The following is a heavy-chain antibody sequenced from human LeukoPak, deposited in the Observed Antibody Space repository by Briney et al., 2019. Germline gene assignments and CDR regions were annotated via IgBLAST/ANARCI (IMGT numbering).Heavy chain of an antibody. CDR1: GGSFSGYY. Sequence: SETLSLTCAVYGGSFSGYYWSWIRQPPGKGLEWIGEINHSGSTNYNPSLKSRVTISVDTSKNQFSLKLSSVTAADTAVYYCARFPRRLLGDYYNYYMDVWGKGTTVTVSS. D-gene: IGHD3-22*01. CDR3: ARFPRRLLGDYYNYYMDV. CDR2: INHSGST. J-gene: IGHJ6*03. V-gene: IGHV4-34*01.